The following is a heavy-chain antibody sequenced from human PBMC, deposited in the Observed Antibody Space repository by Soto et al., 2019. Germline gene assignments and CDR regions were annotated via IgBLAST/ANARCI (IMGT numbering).Heavy chain of an antibody. D-gene: IGHD3-3*01. J-gene: IGHJ6*02. CDR1: GFTFSSYS. Sequence: PGGSLRLSCAASGFTFSSYSMNWVRQAPGKGLEWVSYISSSSSTIYYADSVKGRFTISRDNAKNSLYLQMNSLRAEDTAVYYCVRADVLRFLEWLWTPTSGMDVWGQGTTVTVS. CDR2: ISSSSSTI. CDR3: VRADVLRFLEWLWTPTSGMDV. V-gene: IGHV3-48*01.